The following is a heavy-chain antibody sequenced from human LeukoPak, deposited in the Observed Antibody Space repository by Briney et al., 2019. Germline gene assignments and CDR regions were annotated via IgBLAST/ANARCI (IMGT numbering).Heavy chain of an antibody. J-gene: IGHJ6*02. CDR1: GFTFSSYS. Sequence: GGSLRLSCAASGFTFSSYSMNWVRQAPGKGLEWVSYISSSSSTIYYADSVKGRFTISRDNAKNSLYLQMNSLRAEDTAVYYCARDRTRSGWYGVDYYGMDVWGQGTTVTVSS. CDR3: ARDRTRSGWYGVDYYGMDV. V-gene: IGHV3-48*04. CDR2: ISSSSSTI. D-gene: IGHD6-19*01.